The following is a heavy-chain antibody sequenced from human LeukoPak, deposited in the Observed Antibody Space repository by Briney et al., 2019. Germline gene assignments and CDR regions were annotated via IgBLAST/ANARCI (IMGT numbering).Heavy chain of an antibody. CDR1: GGTFSDYA. J-gene: IGHJ4*02. D-gene: IGHD6-13*01. V-gene: IGHV1-69*10. CDR2: FIPVLGTA. Sequence: SVTVSCKASGGTFSDYALYWVRQAPGQGLEWMGVFIPVLGTANYAQTFQGRVTITADKTTSTAYMELSSLRSEDTAVYYCARNSSSWYLFQNYYFDSWGQGTLGTVSS. CDR3: ARNSSSWYLFQNYYFDS.